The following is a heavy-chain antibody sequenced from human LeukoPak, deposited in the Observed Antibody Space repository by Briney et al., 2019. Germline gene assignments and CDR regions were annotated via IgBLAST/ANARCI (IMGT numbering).Heavy chain of an antibody. CDR1: GYTFTGYY. CDR2: INPSTGGT. V-gene: IGHV1-2*06. J-gene: IGHJ4*02. D-gene: IGHD3-16*02. CDR3: ARDHLRGESAGGYHFDY. Sequence: ASVKVSCKASGYTFTGYYMHWVRQAPGQGLEWMGRINPSTGGTNYAQNFQGRVTLTRDTSISTAYMELSRLRSDDTAVYYCARDHLRGESAGGYHFDYWGQGTLVTVSS.